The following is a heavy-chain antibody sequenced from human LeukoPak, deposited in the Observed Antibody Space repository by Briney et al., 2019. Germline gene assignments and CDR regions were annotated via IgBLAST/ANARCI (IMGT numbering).Heavy chain of an antibody. V-gene: IGHV3-23*01. CDR2: ITSGFTP. CDR3: AKDYSDSRVADVFLEY. Sequence: GGSLRLSCAASGLTSSDYAMSWFRQAPGKGLEWVSGITSGFTPLYADSVKGRFTISRDNSKNTFHLQLNSLRAEDTAVYYCAKDYSDSRVADVFLEYWGQGTLVTVSS. CDR1: GLTSSDYA. J-gene: IGHJ4*02. D-gene: IGHD2-15*01.